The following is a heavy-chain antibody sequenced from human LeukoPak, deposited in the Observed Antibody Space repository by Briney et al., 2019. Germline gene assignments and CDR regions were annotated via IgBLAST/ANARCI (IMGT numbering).Heavy chain of an antibody. Sequence: SETLSLTCTVSGGSISSSSYYWGWIRQPPGKGLEWIGSIYYSGSTNYNPSLKSRVTISVDTSKNQFSLKLSSVTAADTAVYYCARDYPYSSGWYYFDYWGQGTLVTVSS. CDR1: GGSISSSSYY. V-gene: IGHV4-39*07. CDR3: ARDYPYSSGWYYFDY. CDR2: IYYSGST. J-gene: IGHJ4*02. D-gene: IGHD6-19*01.